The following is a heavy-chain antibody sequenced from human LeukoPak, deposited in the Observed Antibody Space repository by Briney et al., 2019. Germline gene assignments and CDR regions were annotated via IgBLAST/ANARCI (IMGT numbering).Heavy chain of an antibody. CDR3: ARDRGAGDDAFDI. J-gene: IGHJ3*02. CDR1: GFTFSSYS. CDR2: ISSSSSYI. V-gene: IGHV3-21*01. Sequence: GGSLRLSCAASGFTFSSYSMNWVRQAPGKGLEWVSSISSSSSYIYYADSVKGRFNIPRDNAKNSLYLQMNSLRAEDTAVYYCARDRGAGDDAFDIWGQGTMVTVSS. D-gene: IGHD7-27*01.